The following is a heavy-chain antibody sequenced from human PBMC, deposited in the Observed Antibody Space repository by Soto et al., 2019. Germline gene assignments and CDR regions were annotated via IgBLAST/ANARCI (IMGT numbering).Heavy chain of an antibody. CDR2: SNDGGSA. J-gene: IGHJ4*02. V-gene: IGHV4-34*01. CDR1: GGSFSGYS. D-gene: IGHD1-26*01. CDR3: ARGLFSETHYSGGWYFFDY. Sequence: QVQLQQWGAGLLKPSETLSLTCAVYGGSFSGYSWTWIRQSPGKGLEWIGQSNDGGSANSNPSLKRRVTISVDTSNNEFFLELSSVTAADTAVYYCARGLFSETHYSGGWYFFDYWGQGTLVTVSS.